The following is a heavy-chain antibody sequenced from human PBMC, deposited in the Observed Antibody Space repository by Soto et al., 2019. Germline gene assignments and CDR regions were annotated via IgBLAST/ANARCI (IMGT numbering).Heavy chain of an antibody. Sequence: EVQLLESGGGLVQPGGSLRLSCAASGFTFSSYAMSWVRQAPGKGLEWVSAISGSGGSTYYADSVKGRFTISRDNSKNTLYLQMNCLRAEDTAVYYCAKDLIRGWGQLVGEFDYWGQGTLVTVSS. D-gene: IGHD6-6*01. J-gene: IGHJ4*02. CDR1: GFTFSSYA. CDR3: AKDLIRGWGQLVGEFDY. V-gene: IGHV3-23*01. CDR2: ISGSGGST.